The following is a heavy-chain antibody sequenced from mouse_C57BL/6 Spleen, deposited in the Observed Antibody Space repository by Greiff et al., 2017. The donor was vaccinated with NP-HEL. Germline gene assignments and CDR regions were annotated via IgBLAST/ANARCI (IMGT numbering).Heavy chain of an antibody. J-gene: IGHJ3*01. D-gene: IGHD1-1*01. CDR2: INPSTGGT. CDR1: GYSFTGYY. CDR3: ARLRDYYGSSPFAY. V-gene: IGHV1-42*01. Sequence: VQLKQSGPELVKPGASVKISCKASGYSFTGYYMNWVKQSPEKSLEWIGEINPSTGGTTYNQKFKAKATLTVDKSSSTAYMQLKSLTSEDSAVYYCARLRDYYGSSPFAYWGQGTLVTVSA.